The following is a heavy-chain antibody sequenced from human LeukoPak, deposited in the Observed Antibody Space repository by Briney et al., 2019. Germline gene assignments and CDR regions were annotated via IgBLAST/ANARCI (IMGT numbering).Heavy chain of an antibody. J-gene: IGHJ4*02. D-gene: IGHD6-19*01. Sequence: PSETLSLTCTVSGGSISSGGYYWSWIRQHPGKGLEWIGFIYYSGSTYYNPSLKSRVTISVDTSKNQFSLKLSSVTAADTAVYYCARSGGYSSPQNYWGQGTLVTVSS. CDR3: ARSGGYSSPQNY. V-gene: IGHV4-31*03. CDR1: GGSISSGGYY. CDR2: IYYSGST.